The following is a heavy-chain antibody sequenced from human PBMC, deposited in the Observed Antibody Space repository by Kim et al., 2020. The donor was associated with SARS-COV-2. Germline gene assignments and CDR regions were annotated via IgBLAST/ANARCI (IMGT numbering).Heavy chain of an antibody. D-gene: IGHD4-17*01. CDR3: ARDNGDNFDY. Sequence: NTKYSQKFQVRVTITRDTSASTAYMDLSSLRSEDTAVYYCARDNGDNFDYWGQGTLVSVSS. J-gene: IGHJ4*02. CDR2: NT. V-gene: IGHV1-3*01.